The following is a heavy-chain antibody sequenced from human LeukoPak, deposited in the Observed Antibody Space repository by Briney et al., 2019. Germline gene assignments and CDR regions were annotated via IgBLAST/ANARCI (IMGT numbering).Heavy chain of an antibody. D-gene: IGHD4-17*01. CDR3: ARHGRLRGNWFDP. CDR2: IYYSGST. J-gene: IGHJ5*02. CDR1: GGSISSYS. Sequence: SETLSLTCTVSGGSISSYSWSWIRQPPGKGLEWIGYIYYSGSTNYNPSLKSRVTISVDTSKNQFSLKLSSVTAADTAVYYCARHGRLRGNWFDPWGQGTLVTVSS. V-gene: IGHV4-59*08.